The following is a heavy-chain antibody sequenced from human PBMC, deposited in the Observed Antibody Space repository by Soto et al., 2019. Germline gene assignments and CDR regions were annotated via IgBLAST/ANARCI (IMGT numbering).Heavy chain of an antibody. J-gene: IGHJ6*02. D-gene: IGHD1-26*01. V-gene: IGHV3-73*01. CDR1: GFTFSGSA. CDR3: TRRVGASLYYYYGMDV. CDR2: IRSKANSYAT. Sequence: EVQLVESGGGLVQPGGSLKLSCAASGFTFSGSAMHWVRQASGKGLEWVGRIRSKANSYATAYAASVKGRCTISRDDSKNTAYLQMDSLQTEDTAVYYCTRRVGASLYYYYGMDVWGQGTTVTVSS.